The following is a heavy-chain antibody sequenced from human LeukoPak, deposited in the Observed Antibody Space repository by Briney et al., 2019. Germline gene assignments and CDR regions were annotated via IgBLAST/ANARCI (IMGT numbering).Heavy chain of an antibody. CDR2: ISGNGGNT. CDR3: VITSATGPLDY. V-gene: IGHV3-64D*09. Sequence: PGGSLRLSCSASGFTFSSYAMRWVRQAPGKGLEYVSAISGNGGNTYYADSLKGRFTISRDNSKNTLYLQMSSLRVEDTAVYYCVITSATGPLDYWGQGTLVTVSS. CDR1: GFTFSSYA. D-gene: IGHD6-6*01. J-gene: IGHJ4*02.